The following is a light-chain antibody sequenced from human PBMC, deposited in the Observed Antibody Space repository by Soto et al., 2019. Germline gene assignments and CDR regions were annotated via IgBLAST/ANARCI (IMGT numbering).Light chain of an antibody. J-gene: IGKJ2*02. Sequence: DLQLTQSPSFLSASVGDRVTITCRASQGIASFLAWYQQKPGKAPKLLIYAASTLQSGVPSRFSGSGSVTEFTLTISSLQPEDFATYYCQQLITYPRTFGQGTKLEIK. CDR2: AAS. CDR3: QQLITYPRT. V-gene: IGKV1-9*01. CDR1: QGIASF.